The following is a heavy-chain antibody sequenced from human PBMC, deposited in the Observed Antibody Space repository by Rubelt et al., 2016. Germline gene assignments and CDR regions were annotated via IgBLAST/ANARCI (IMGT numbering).Heavy chain of an antibody. CDR3: AKDGRIGDPFRYS. V-gene: IGHV3-23*04. J-gene: IGHJ4*02. CDR2: ISGSGGNT. Sequence: EVQLVESGGDLVQPGGSLRLSCEGSGFTFSSYSMDWVRQAPGKGLEWVSGISGSGGNTYYADSVKGRFTVSRDNSKNTLYLQMNSLRAEDTAIYNCAKDGRIGDPFRYSWGQGTLVTVAS. D-gene: IGHD2/OR15-2a*01. CDR1: GFTFSSYS.